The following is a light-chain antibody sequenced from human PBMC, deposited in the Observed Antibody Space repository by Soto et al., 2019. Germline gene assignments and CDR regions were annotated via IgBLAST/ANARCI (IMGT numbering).Light chain of an antibody. J-gene: IGLJ2*01. Sequence: QSALTQPASVSGSPGQSITISCTGTSSDVGGYNYVSWYQQHPGKAPNLIIFDVSNRPSGVSNRFSRSKSGNSASLTISGLEAEDEADYYCSTYTGSNTPVVFGGGTKLTV. CDR1: SSDVGGYNY. CDR3: STYTGSNTPVV. CDR2: DVS. V-gene: IGLV2-14*01.